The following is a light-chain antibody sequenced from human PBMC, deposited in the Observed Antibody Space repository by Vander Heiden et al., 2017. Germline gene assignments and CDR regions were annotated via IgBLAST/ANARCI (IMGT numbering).Light chain of an antibody. J-gene: IGKJ3*01. CDR2: KAS. CDR3: QQYNSYLFT. V-gene: IGKV1-5*03. Sequence: DIQMTQSPSTLSASVGDRVTITCRASQSSSSWLAWYQQKPGKAPKLLIYKASSLESGVPSRFSGSGSGTEFTLTISSLQPDDFATYYCQQYNSYLFTFGQGTKVDIK. CDR1: QSSSSW.